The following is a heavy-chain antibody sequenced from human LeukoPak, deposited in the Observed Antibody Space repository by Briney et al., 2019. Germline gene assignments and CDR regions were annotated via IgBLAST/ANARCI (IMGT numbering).Heavy chain of an antibody. D-gene: IGHD1-1*01. CDR3: ARHQFLGTTPYYFDY. Sequence: SETLSLTCTVSGDSISSRSYYWGWIRQPPGKGLEWIGSIHYSGSTYYKLSLKSRATISVHTSKNQFSLKLSSVTAADTAVYYCARHQFLGTTPYYFDYWGQGTLVTVSS. V-gene: IGHV4-39*01. CDR2: IHYSGST. CDR1: GDSISSRSYY. J-gene: IGHJ4*02.